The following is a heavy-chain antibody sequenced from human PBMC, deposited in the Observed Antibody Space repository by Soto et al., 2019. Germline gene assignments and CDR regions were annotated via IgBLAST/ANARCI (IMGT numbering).Heavy chain of an antibody. D-gene: IGHD2-2*01. CDR1: GYNFIKYV. Sequence: QVQLVQSGAEVKKPGASVKVSCKGLGYNFIKYVINWVRQAPGQGLEWMVWISPYSGYTHSAQKFQGRLTLTTDTAATTAYMELRSLRSADTALYYCTREAIVVIPAAQPSHFDSWGQGTLVTVSS. CDR3: TREAIVVIPAAQPSHFDS. J-gene: IGHJ4*02. V-gene: IGHV1-18*01. CDR2: ISPYSGYT.